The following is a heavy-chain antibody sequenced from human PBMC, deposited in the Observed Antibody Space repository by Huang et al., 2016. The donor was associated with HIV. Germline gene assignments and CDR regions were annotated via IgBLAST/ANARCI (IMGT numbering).Heavy chain of an antibody. V-gene: IGHV3-53*01. CDR2: LYHGGKA. Sequence: EVPLVESGGGLVQPGGSLRLSCAASGFTVNSNYMTWVRQAPGKGLEWVSLLYHGGKAHYADSVKGRFTISGDISQNTVFLQMSSLRVEDMAVYYCARGRYGTPNAWGQGTLVTVS. J-gene: IGHJ5*02. D-gene: IGHD5-18*01. CDR1: GFTVNSNY. CDR3: ARGRYGTPNA.